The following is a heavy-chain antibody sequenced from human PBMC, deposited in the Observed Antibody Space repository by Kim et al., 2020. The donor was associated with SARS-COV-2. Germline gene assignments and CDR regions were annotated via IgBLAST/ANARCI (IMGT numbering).Heavy chain of an antibody. D-gene: IGHD2-2*03. J-gene: IGHJ4*02. CDR1: GFTFTGYA. Sequence: GGSLRLSCTTSGFTFTGYAMSWVRQAPGKGLEWVSSIDGSDGTTYYVDSVKGRFISRDNSKNTLYLQMNSLRADDTAVYYCMKGGWGWIWDHWGQGTRVT. CDR3: MKGGWGWIWDH. V-gene: IGHV3-23*01. CDR2: IDGSDGTT.